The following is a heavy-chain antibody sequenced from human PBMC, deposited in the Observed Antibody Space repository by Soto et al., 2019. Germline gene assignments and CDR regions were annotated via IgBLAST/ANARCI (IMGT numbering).Heavy chain of an antibody. D-gene: IGHD6-13*01. CDR1: GGSFSGYY. CDR2: INHSGST. J-gene: IGHJ6*02. V-gene: IGHV4-34*01. CDR3: ARGPYSSSWYWSYYYYGMDV. Sequence: SSETLSLTCAVYGGSFSGYYWSWIRQPPGKGLEWIGEINHSGSTNYNPSLKSRVTISVDTSKNQFSLKLSSVTAADTAVYYCARGPYSSSWYWSYYYYGMDVWGQGTTVT.